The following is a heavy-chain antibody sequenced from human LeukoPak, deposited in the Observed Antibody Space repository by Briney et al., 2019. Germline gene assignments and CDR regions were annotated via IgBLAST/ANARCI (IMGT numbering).Heavy chain of an antibody. CDR2: ISSSGSTR. CDR1: GFTFSSYV. V-gene: IGHV3-48*03. CDR3: ARASVRYGTIDY. J-gene: IGHJ4*02. Sequence: GGSLRLSCAASGFTFSSYVMNWVRQAPGKGLEWVSYISSSGSTRYYADSVKVRFTISRDNAKNSLYLQMNSLRAEDTAVYYCARASVRYGTIDYWGQGTLVTVSS. D-gene: IGHD4/OR15-4a*01.